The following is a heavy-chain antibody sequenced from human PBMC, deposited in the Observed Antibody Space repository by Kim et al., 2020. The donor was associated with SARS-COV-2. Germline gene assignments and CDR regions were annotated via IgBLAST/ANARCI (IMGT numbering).Heavy chain of an antibody. CDR3: ARDPRFYYYGSGSSSYYYYFYGMDV. D-gene: IGHD3-10*01. CDR1: GDSVSSNSAA. CDR2: TYYRSKWYN. V-gene: IGHV6-1*01. J-gene: IGHJ6*02. Sequence: SQTLSLTCAISGDSVSSNSAAWNWIRQSPSGGLEWLGRTYYRSKWYNDYAVSVKSRITINPDTSKNQFSLQLNSVTPEDTAVYYCARDPRFYYYGSGSSSYYYYFYGMDVWGQGTTVTVSS.